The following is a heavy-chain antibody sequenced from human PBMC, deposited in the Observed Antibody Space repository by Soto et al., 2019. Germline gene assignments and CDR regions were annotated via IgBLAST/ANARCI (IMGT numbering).Heavy chain of an antibody. J-gene: IGHJ4*02. V-gene: IGHV3-7*01. CDR2: IKEDGSEK. CDR1: GFTFSSYW. D-gene: IGHD1-26*01. Sequence: GGSLRLSCAACGFTFSSYWMIWVRQAPGKGLEWVANIKEDGSEKYYVDSVKGRFTISRDNAKNSLYLQMNSLRVEDTAVYYCATDPGDGYYDYWGQGTLVTVSS. CDR3: ATDPGDGYYDY.